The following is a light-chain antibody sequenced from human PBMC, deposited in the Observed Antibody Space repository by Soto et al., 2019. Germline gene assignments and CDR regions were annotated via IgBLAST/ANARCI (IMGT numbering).Light chain of an antibody. CDR1: RSNLGAGYD. CDR2: ANN. Sequence: QSVLTQPPSVSGAPGQGVTISCTGTRSNLGAGYDVHWYQQFPGAAPKLLIYANNKRPSGVLDRFSGSKSGTSASLAITGFREEEGPNYSCKSYETSLTGVWVLGGGTQLTV. J-gene: IGLJ3*02. V-gene: IGLV1-40*01. CDR3: KSYETSLTGVWV.